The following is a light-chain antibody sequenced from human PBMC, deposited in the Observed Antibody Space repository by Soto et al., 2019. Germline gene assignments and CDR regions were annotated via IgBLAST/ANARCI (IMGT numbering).Light chain of an antibody. V-gene: IGKV3-15*01. CDR3: QQYDRWPHT. Sequence: EIVMTQSPATLSVSSGERATLSCRASQHLSRNLAWYQQRPGQAPRLLIHGASTRATGVPARFSGSGSGTDFTLTIRSLQSEDFAVYYCQQYDRWPHTFGQGTKLQIK. J-gene: IGKJ2*01. CDR1: QHLSRN. CDR2: GAS.